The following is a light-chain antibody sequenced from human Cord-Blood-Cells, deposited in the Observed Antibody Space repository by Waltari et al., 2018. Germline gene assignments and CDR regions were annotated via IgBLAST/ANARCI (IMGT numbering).Light chain of an antibody. J-gene: IGLJ3*02. CDR1: SSDVGGYNY. V-gene: IGLV2-14*01. Sequence: QSALTQTASVSGSPGQSLTISCTGTSSDVGGYNYVSWYQQHPGKAPKLMIYDVSNRPSGVSNRFSGSKSGNTASLTISGLQAEDEADYYCSSYTSSSTWVFGGGTKLTVL. CDR2: DVS. CDR3: SSYTSSSTWV.